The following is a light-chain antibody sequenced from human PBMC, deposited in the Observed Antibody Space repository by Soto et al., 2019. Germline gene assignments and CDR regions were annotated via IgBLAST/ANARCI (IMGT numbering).Light chain of an antibody. V-gene: IGKV3D-15*01. CDR3: QQYNDWPLT. CDR1: HIVSSSY. J-gene: IGKJ1*01. CDR2: GAS. Sequence: EIVMTQSPATLSSSPGERSTLAFMSSHIVSSSYLAWYQQKPGQAPRLLIYGASSRATGIPDRFSGTGSGTEFTLTISSLQSEDFALYYCQQYNDWPLTFGQGTKVDIK.